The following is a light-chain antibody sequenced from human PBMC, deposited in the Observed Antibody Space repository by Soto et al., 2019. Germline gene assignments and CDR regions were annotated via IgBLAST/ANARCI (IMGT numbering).Light chain of an antibody. Sequence: EIVLTQSPATLSLSPGERATLSCRASQRVSSYLAWYQQKPGQAPRLLIYDASNQATSIPARFRGSGPGTDFTLTISSLGPEDFAVYYCQQRSNWPPYTFGQGTKLEIK. J-gene: IGKJ2*01. CDR3: QQRSNWPPYT. CDR1: QRVSSY. V-gene: IGKV3-11*01. CDR2: DAS.